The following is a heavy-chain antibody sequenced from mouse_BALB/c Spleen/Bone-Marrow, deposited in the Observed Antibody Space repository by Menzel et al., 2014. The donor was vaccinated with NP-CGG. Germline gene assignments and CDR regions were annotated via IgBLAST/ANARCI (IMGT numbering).Heavy chain of an antibody. J-gene: IGHJ3*01. V-gene: IGHV5-6-5*01. D-gene: IGHD2-3*01. Sequence: DVQLQESGGGLVKPGGSLKLSCAASGFTFSNYVMSWVRQTPEKRLEWVASITSGGSTYYPDSVKGRFTISRDNARNILYLQMSSLRSEDTAMYYCARGRGGYYEFAYWGQGTLVTVSA. CDR3: ARGRGGYYEFAY. CDR1: GFTFSNYV. CDR2: ITSGGST.